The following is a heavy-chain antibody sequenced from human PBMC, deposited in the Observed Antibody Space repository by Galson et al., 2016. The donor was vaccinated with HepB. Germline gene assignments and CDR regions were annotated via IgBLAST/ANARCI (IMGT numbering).Heavy chain of an antibody. CDR1: GFTVNNNY. D-gene: IGHD6-19*01. CDR2: IGLSGAPT. CDR3: AKPYTSGWLTSFDH. V-gene: IGHV3-23*01. Sequence: SLRLSCAASGFTVNNNYMTWVRQAPEKGLEWISSIGLSGAPTYYADSVKGRFSISRDNSKNTLYLDMSSLRVDDSGIYYCAKPYTSGWLTSFDHWGQGTLVTVSS. J-gene: IGHJ4*02.